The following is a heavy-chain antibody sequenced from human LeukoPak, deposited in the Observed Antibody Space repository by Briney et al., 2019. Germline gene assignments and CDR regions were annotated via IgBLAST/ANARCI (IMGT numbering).Heavy chain of an antibody. CDR3: ARGGDWWERSL. J-gene: IGHJ4*02. V-gene: IGHV4-59*01. CDR2: ISYSGNI. D-gene: IGHD1-26*01. Sequence: SETLSLTCTVSGGSISSYYWSWIRQPPGKGLEWIGFISYSGNINYNPSLKGRVTISVDTSKKRFSLKLTSVNAADTAVYYCARGGDWWERSLGGQGTLVTVSS. CDR1: GGSISSYY.